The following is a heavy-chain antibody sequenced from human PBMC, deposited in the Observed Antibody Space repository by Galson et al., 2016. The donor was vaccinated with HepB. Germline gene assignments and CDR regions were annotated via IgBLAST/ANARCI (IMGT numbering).Heavy chain of an antibody. CDR3: LYYYYVMDV. Sequence: SLRLSCAGSGFIFSSYALHWVRQAPGKGLEWVAAVSYDGSSKHYSESVKGRFTISRDDPKSPLYYCAKDFRTIVRGVTTPLYYYYVMDVWGQGTTVTVSS. D-gene: IGHD3-10*01. CDR1: GFIFSSYA. V-gene: IGHV3-30-3*01. J-gene: IGHJ6*02. CDR2: VSYDGSSK.